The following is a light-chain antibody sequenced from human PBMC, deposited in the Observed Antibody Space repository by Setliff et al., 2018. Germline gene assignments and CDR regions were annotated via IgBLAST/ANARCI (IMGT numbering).Light chain of an antibody. V-gene: IGLV2-8*01. CDR3: SSYAGSNNYV. CDR1: LLAFGFSPS. CDR2: EVS. J-gene: IGLJ1*01. Sequence: PPPSSSGSPFQSVPISCPLTLLAFGFSPSFSWYPQHPGTAPKLMIYEVSKWPSGVPDRFSGSKSGNTASLTVSGLQAEDEADYYCSSYAGSNNYVFGTGTKVTVL.